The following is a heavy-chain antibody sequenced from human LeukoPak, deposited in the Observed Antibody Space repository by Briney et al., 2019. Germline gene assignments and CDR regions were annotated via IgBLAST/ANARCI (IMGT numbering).Heavy chain of an antibody. J-gene: IGHJ5*02. V-gene: IGHV4-39*01. CDR3: ARHTYDILTGYHYEYNWFDP. CDR2: IYYSGST. D-gene: IGHD3-9*01. Sequence: SETLSLTCTVSGGSISSSSYYWGWIRQPPGKGLEWIGSIYYSGSTYYNPSLKSRVTISVDTSKNQFSLKLSSVTAADTAVYYCARHTYDILTGYHYEYNWFDPWGQRTLVTVSS. CDR1: GGSISSSSYY.